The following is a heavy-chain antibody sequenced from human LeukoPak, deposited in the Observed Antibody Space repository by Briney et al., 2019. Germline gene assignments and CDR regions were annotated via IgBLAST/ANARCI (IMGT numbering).Heavy chain of an antibody. V-gene: IGHV4-59*01. CDR1: GGSINSYY. CDR3: ARSSEVYWYFDL. CDR2: IYYSGST. J-gene: IGHJ2*01. Sequence: SETLSLTCTVSGGSINSYYWSWIRHPPGKGLEWIGSIYYSGSTDYNPSLNSRVTISVDASKNQFSLKLSSVTAADTAVYYCARSSEVYWYFDLWGRGTLVTVSS.